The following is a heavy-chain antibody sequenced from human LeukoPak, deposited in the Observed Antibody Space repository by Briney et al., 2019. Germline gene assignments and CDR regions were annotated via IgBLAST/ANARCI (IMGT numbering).Heavy chain of an antibody. CDR3: ARWYTGSSGYYCDY. Sequence: EASVKVSCKASGYTFTSYGISWVRQAPGQGLEWMGWISAYNGNTNYAQKLQGRVTMTTETSTSTAYMELRSLRSDDTAVYYCARWYTGSSGYYCDYWGQGTLVTVSS. V-gene: IGHV1-18*01. J-gene: IGHJ4*02. D-gene: IGHD3-22*01. CDR1: GYTFTSYG. CDR2: ISAYNGNT.